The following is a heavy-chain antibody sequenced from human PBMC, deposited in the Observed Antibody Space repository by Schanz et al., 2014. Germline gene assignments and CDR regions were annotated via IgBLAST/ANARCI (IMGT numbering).Heavy chain of an antibody. D-gene: IGHD6-6*01. CDR1: GYTFTSYG. V-gene: IGHV1-2*02. CDR2: INPNSGGT. Sequence: QVQLVQSGAEVKKPGASVKVSCKASGYTFTSYGINWVRQAPGQGLEWMGWINPNSGGTNYAQKFQGRVTMTRDTSINTAYVELSRLRSDDTAIFYCAIGTTARRDRSFHYWGQGTLVTVSS. J-gene: IGHJ4*02. CDR3: AIGTTARRDRSFHY.